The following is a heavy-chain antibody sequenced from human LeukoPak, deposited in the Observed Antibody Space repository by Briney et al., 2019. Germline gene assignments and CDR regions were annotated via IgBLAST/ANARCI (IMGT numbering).Heavy chain of an antibody. V-gene: IGHV2-5*01. Sequence: SGPTLVKPTQTLTLTCTFSGFSLSTSGVGVGWIRQPPGKALEWLALIYWNDDKRYSPSLKSRLTITKDTSKNQVVLTMTNMDPVDTVTYYCGHRDLYSSSSNWFDPWGQGTLVTVSS. J-gene: IGHJ5*02. CDR1: GFSLSTSGVG. CDR3: GHRDLYSSSSNWFDP. D-gene: IGHD6-13*01. CDR2: IYWNDDK.